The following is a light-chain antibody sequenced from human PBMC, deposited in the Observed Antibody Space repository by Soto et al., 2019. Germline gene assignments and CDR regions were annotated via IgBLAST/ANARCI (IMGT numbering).Light chain of an antibody. J-gene: IGKJ3*01. CDR1: QSISSNY. Sequence: EIVLTQSPGTLSLSPGERATLSCWVSQSISSNYLAWYQQKPGQAPRLLISGSSIRATGIPKRFSGSASGTNFTLTISSLEREDFAVFYCQQYGSSPFTFGPGTKVDFK. CDR2: GSS. CDR3: QQYGSSPFT. V-gene: IGKV3-20*01.